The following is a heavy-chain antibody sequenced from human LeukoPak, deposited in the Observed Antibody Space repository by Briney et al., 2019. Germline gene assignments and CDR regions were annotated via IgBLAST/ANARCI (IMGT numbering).Heavy chain of an antibody. V-gene: IGHV3-30*18. CDR3: AKVRVGTAHFDY. Sequence: GGSLRLSWTASGFTFSNYSMHWVRQAPGKGLEWVVVISHDGSNNNYADSVKGRFTISRDNSKNTLYLQMNSLRPEDTAVYYCAKVRVGTAHFDYWGQGTLVTVSS. D-gene: IGHD2-15*01. J-gene: IGHJ4*02. CDR2: ISHDGSNN. CDR1: GFTFSNYS.